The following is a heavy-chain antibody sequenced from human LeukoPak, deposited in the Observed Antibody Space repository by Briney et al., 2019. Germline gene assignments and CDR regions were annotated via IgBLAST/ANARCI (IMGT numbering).Heavy chain of an antibody. D-gene: IGHD3-10*01. CDR3: ARSSMFRGVAVDY. V-gene: IGHV4-39*01. Sequence: SETLSLTCTVSGGSINSSSYYWGWIRQPPGEELEWIRSIYDSGYTYYNPSLKSRVTISVDTSKSQFSLKLSSVTAADTAVYYCARSSMFRGVAVDYWGQGTLVTVSS. J-gene: IGHJ4*02. CDR1: GGSINSSSYY. CDR2: IYDSGYT.